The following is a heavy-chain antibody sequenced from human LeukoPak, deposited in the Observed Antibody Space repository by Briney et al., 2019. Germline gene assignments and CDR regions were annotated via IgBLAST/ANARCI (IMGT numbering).Heavy chain of an antibody. CDR3: ARSTYYYDSSGYLSLGHFDY. J-gene: IGHJ4*02. D-gene: IGHD3-22*01. CDR2: INSDGSST. V-gene: IGHV3-74*01. CDR1: GFTFSSYW. Sequence: GGSLRLSCAASGFTFSSYWMHWVRQAPGKGLVWVSRINSDGSSTSYADSVKGRFTISRDNAKNTLYLQMNSLRAEDTAVYYCARSTYYYDSSGYLSLGHFDYWGQGTLVTVSS.